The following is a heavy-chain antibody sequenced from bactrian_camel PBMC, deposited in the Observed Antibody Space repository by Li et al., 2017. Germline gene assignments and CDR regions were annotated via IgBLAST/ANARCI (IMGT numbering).Heavy chain of an antibody. CDR1: RTPIINYC. J-gene: IGHJ6*01. CDR2: IATGSGNT. Sequence: HVQLVESGGGSVQPGGSLRLSCTYSRTPIINYCMAWFRQAPGKEREGVARIATGSGNTYYADSVKGRFTISQDNAKNTVYLQMNSLKPEDTAMYYCAARGPYCYTKLSVRDFTYWGQGTQVTV. D-gene: IGHD2*01. V-gene: IGHV3S1*01. CDR3: AARGPYCYTKLSVRDFTY.